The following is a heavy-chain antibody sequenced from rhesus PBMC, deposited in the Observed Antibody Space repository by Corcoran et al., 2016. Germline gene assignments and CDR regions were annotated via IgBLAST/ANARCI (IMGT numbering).Heavy chain of an antibody. J-gene: IGHJ4*01. CDR1: GGSIHGYS. Sequence: QVQRGESGPGREKPSENLSLNCAVSGGSIHGYSWPLLRQPPGKGREWIGYIGGTTGSTVYNPSLKSRVTISTDTSKKQLSLRLSSVTAADTAMYYCARSTGYSGYTWGYWGQGVLVIVSS. V-gene: IGHV4S5*01. D-gene: IGHD5-30*01. CDR3: ARSTGYSGYTWGY. CDR2: IGGTTGST.